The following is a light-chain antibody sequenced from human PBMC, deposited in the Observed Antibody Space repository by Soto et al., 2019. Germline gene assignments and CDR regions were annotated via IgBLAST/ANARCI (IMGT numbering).Light chain of an antibody. J-gene: IGKJ1*01. CDR1: QSITSAY. CDR3: QRYGTPPWT. CDR2: GAF. V-gene: IGKV3-20*01. Sequence: EIVLTQSPGTLSLSPGERATLSCRASQSITSAYLAWYQQKPGRAPRLVIYGAFNRATGIPDRFSASGSGTDFTLTISGLGPEDSAVYFCQRYGTPPWTFGQGTKVEIK.